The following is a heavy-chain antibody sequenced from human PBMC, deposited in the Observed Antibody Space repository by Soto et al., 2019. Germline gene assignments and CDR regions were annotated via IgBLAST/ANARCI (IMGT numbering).Heavy chain of an antibody. D-gene: IGHD2-15*01. V-gene: IGHV1-46*01. Sequence: ASVKVSCKASGYNFTSYYMHWVRQAPGQGLEWMGIINPSGGSTSYAQKFQGRVTMTRDTSTSTVYMELSSLRSEDTAVYYCARDRDCSGGSCYSNYYYGMDVWGQGTTVTVSS. CDR3: ARDRDCSGGSCYSNYYYGMDV. CDR2: INPSGGST. J-gene: IGHJ6*02. CDR1: GYNFTSYY.